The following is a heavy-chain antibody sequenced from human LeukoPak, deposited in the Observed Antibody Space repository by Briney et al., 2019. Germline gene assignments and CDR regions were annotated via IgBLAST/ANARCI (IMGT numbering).Heavy chain of an antibody. J-gene: IGHJ4*02. CDR3: ARADEGYCSGGSCYLVDY. D-gene: IGHD2-15*01. V-gene: IGHV3-30-3*01. Sequence: GGSLRLSCAASGFTFSSYAMHWVRQAPGKGLEWVAVISYDGSNKYYADSVKGRFTISRDNSKNTLYLQMNSLRAEDTAVYYCARADEGYCSGGSCYLVDYWGQGTLVTVSS. CDR2: ISYDGSNK. CDR1: GFTFSSYA.